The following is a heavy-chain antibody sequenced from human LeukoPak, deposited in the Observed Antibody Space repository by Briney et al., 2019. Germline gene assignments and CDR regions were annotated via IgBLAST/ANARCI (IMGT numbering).Heavy chain of an antibody. Sequence: ASVKVSCKASGYTFTDYYLHWVRQAPGQGLEWMGWINPNTGGTNYAQKVQGRVTMTTDTSTSTAYMELRSLRSGDTAVYYCARDPGTRVVDPWGQGTLVTVSS. D-gene: IGHD2-15*01. CDR2: INPNTGGT. J-gene: IGHJ5*02. V-gene: IGHV1-2*02. CDR3: ARDPGTRVVDP. CDR1: GYTFTDYY.